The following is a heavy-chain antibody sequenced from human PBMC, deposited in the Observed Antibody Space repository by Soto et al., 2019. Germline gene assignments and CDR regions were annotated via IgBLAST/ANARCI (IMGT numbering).Heavy chain of an antibody. J-gene: IGHJ4*02. CDR1: GYTFTSYG. D-gene: IGHD1-26*01. CDR3: ARGRHPYSGSFFDY. Sequence: ASVKVSCEASGYTFTSYGISWVRRAPGQGLEWMGWISAYNGNTNYAQKLQGRVTMTTDTSASTAYMELRSLRSDDTAVYYCARGRHPYSGSFFDYWGQGTLVTVSS. V-gene: IGHV1-18*04. CDR2: ISAYNGNT.